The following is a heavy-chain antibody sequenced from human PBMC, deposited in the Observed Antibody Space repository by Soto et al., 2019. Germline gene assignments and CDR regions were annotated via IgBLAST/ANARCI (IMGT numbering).Heavy chain of an antibody. CDR2: INQDGSEK. D-gene: IGHD6-6*01. CDR3: ARGRYSSSL. CDR1: GFTFSSYA. Sequence: PGGSLRLSCAASGFTFSSYAMSWVRQAPGKGLEWVANINQDGSEKYYVDSVKGRFTISRDNAKNSLYLQLNSLRAEDTAVYYCARGRYSSSLWGQGTLVTVSS. V-gene: IGHV3-7*01. J-gene: IGHJ4*02.